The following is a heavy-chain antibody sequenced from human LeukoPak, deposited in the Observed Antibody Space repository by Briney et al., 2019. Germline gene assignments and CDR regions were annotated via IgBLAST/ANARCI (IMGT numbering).Heavy chain of an antibody. CDR2: INGDGRNI. V-gene: IGHV3-74*01. J-gene: IGHJ4*02. CDR3: ARDLLVGASFVDY. D-gene: IGHD1-26*01. CDR1: GSTFSSYW. Sequence: GGSLRLSCVASGSTFSSYWMHWVRQDPRKGLVWVSRINGDGRNINYADSVRGRFTISRDNAKNTLYLQMNTLRVEDTAVYYCARDLLVGASFVDYWGQGTLVTVSS.